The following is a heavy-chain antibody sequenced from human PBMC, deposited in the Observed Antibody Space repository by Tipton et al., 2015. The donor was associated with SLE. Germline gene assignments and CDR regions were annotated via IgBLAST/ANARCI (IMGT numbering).Heavy chain of an antibody. D-gene: IGHD4-23*01. CDR1: GGSFTSSSYY. V-gene: IGHV4-39*01. Sequence: TLSLTCAVYGGSFTSSSYYWAWIRQPPGKGLEWIGSIYYTGSTYYNPSLKSRVTISVDTSKNQASLRLSSVTAADTAIYFCARQSSVERRAFDLWGRGTMVTVSS. J-gene: IGHJ3*01. CDR2: IYYTGST. CDR3: ARQSSVERRAFDL.